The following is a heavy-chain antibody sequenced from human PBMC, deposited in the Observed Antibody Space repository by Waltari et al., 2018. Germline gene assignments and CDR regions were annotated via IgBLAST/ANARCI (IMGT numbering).Heavy chain of an antibody. CDR1: GFTFGDYA. CDR3: TRALYDYVWGSYSGVDY. V-gene: IGHV3-49*03. J-gene: IGHJ4*02. Sequence: EVQLVESGGGLVQPGRSLRLSCTASGFTFGDYAMSWFRPARGQGLEWVGFIRSKAYGGTTEYAASVKGRFTISRDDSKSIAYLQMNSLKTEDTAVYYCTRALYDYVWGSYSGVDYWGQGTLVTVSS. D-gene: IGHD3-16*01. CDR2: IRSKAYGGTT.